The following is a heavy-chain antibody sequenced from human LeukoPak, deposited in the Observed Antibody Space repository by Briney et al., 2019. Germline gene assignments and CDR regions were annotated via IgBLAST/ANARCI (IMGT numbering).Heavy chain of an antibody. CDR1: GGSISSYY. V-gene: IGHV4-59*01. J-gene: IGHJ3*02. CDR3: AREGGVTATSDAFDI. Sequence: KPSETLSLTCTVSGGSISSYYWGWIRQPPGKGLEWIGYIYYSGSTNYNPSLKSRVTISVDTSKNQFSLKLSSVTAADTAVYYCAREGGVTATSDAFDIWGQGTMVTVSS. D-gene: IGHD2-21*02. CDR2: IYYSGST.